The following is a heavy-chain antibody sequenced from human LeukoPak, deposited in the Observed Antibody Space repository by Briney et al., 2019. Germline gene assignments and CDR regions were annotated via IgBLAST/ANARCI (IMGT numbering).Heavy chain of an antibody. V-gene: IGHV4-59*01. Sequence: TSETLSLTSTVSGGSIRSYYWTWIRQPPGKGLERIGCVYYSGGTYHNPSLKSRVTMSLDTSKNQFSLKLSSLTAADTAVYYCASTLGELSLYLDYWGQGTLVTVSS. CDR2: VYYSGGT. CDR3: ASTLGELSLYLDY. CDR1: GGSIRSYY. J-gene: IGHJ4*02. D-gene: IGHD3-16*02.